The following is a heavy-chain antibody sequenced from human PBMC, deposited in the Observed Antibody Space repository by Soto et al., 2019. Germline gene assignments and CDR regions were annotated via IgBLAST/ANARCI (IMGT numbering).Heavy chain of an antibody. D-gene: IGHD1-1*01. J-gene: IGHJ6*03. V-gene: IGHV3-30*03. Sequence: QEELVESGGGVVQPGRSLRLSCTASGFTFNAFAMHWVRQAPGKGLEWVAVISFDGLYNYYPDSVKGLFVISRANSNNTVWLEMSSVRPEDTAVYYCARGDNDRGNLRYKYNMDVWGEGTAV. CDR1: GFTFNAFA. CDR3: ARGDNDRGNLRYKYNMDV. CDR2: ISFDGLYN.